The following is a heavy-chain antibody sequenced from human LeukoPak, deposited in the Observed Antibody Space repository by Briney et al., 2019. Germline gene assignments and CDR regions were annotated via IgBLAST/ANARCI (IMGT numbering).Heavy chain of an antibody. CDR2: IYTSGST. J-gene: IGHJ5*02. CDR3: AREDYYDSSGYFGWFDP. V-gene: IGHV4-4*07. Sequence: SETLSLTCTVSGGSISSYYWSWIRQPAGKGLEWIGRIYTSGSTNYNPSLKSRVTMSVDTPKNQFSLKLSSVTAADTAVYYCAREDYYDSSGYFGWFDPWGQGTLVTVSS. CDR1: GGSISSYY. D-gene: IGHD3-22*01.